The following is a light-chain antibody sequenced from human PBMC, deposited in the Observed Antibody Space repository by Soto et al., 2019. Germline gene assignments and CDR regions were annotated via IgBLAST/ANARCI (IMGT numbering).Light chain of an antibody. CDR1: QSVSSSY. Sequence: EIVLTQSPGTLSLSPGERATLSCRASQSVSSSYLAWYQQKPGQAPRLLIYGASSRATGIPDRFSGSGSGTEFTLTSSRLEPEDFAVYYCQQYGSSPFTFGGGTKVEIK. CDR3: QQYGSSPFT. CDR2: GAS. J-gene: IGKJ4*01. V-gene: IGKV3-20*01.